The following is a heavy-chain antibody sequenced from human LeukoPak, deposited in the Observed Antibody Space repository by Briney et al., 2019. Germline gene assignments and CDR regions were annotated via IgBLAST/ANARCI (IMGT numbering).Heavy chain of an antibody. Sequence: GGSLRLSCAASGFTFSSYSMNWVRQAPGKGLEWVSSITSSSSYIYYADSVKGRFTISRDNAKNSLYLQMNSLRAEDTAVYYCARDLGYYGDLDYWGHGTLVTVSS. J-gene: IGHJ4*01. CDR3: ARDLGYYGDLDY. V-gene: IGHV3-21*01. CDR1: GFTFSSYS. CDR2: ITSSSSYI. D-gene: IGHD4-17*01.